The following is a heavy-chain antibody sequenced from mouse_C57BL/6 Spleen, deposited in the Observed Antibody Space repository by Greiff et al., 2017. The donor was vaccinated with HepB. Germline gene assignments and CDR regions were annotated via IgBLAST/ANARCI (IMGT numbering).Heavy chain of an antibody. D-gene: IGHD1-1*01. CDR1: GYTFTDYE. CDR3: TRVPTVVATGVMDD. V-gene: IGHV1-15*01. J-gene: IGHJ4*01. CDR2: IDPETGGT. Sequence: QVQLKQSGAELVRPGASVTLSCKASGYTFTDYEMHWVKQTPVHGLEWIGAIDPETGGTAYNQKFKGKAILTADKSSSTDYMELRSLTSEDSAVYYCTRVPTVVATGVMDDWGPGASVTVSS.